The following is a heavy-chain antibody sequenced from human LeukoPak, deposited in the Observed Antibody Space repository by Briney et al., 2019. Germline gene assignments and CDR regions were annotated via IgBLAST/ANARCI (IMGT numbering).Heavy chain of an antibody. CDR1: GFTFTNYG. CDR3: ARDLSPVVRASPMGY. CDR2: ITYDGYYK. J-gene: IGHJ4*02. V-gene: IGHV3-30*03. Sequence: GGSLRLSCAASGFTFTNYGMHCVRQAPGKGLEWVALITYDGYYKYYSDSVKGRFTISSDTSKKTLYLQMNSLRAEDTAVYYCARDLSPVVRASPMGYWGQGTPVTVSS. D-gene: IGHD3-10*01.